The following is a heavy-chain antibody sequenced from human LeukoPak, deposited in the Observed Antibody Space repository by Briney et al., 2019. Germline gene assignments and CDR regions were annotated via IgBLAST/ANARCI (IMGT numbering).Heavy chain of an antibody. Sequence: GGSLRPSCAASGFTFSSYWMNWVRQAPGKGLVWVSRIASDGSSTTYADSVKGRFSISRDNAKNTPYLQMNSLRVEDTAVYYCARGRPHGNDYWGQGTLVTVSS. CDR2: IASDGSST. D-gene: IGHD4-23*01. CDR1: GFTFSSYW. V-gene: IGHV3-74*01. CDR3: ARGRPHGNDY. J-gene: IGHJ4*02.